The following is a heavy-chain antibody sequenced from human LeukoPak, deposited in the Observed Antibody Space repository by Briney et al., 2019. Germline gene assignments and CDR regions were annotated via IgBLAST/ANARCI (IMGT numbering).Heavy chain of an antibody. CDR2: IIPILGIA. CDR3: ARELGSYYFDY. D-gene: IGHD3-10*01. J-gene: IGHJ4*02. CDR1: GGTFGSYA. Sequence: SVKVSCKASGGTFGSYAISWVRQAPGQGLEWMGRIIPILGIANYAQKFQGRVTITADKSTSTAYMELSSLRSEDTAVYYCARELGSYYFDYWGQGTLVTVSS. V-gene: IGHV1-69*04.